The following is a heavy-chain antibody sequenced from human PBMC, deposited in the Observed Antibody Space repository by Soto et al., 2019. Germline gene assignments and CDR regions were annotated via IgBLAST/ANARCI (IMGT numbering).Heavy chain of an antibody. CDR2: INPGGSIT. CDR3: ARVPTGKYGVWNY. CDR1: GFTFSSYW. D-gene: IGHD2-8*01. V-gene: IGHV3-74*01. Sequence: EEQLVESGGGLVQPGGSLRLSCAASGFTFSSYWMHWVRQAPGTGLVWVSRINPGGSITAYADSVKGRFTISRDNAKNTLYLQMNRLRGDDTDVYYCARVPTGKYGVWNYWGQGTLVTVSS. J-gene: IGHJ4*02.